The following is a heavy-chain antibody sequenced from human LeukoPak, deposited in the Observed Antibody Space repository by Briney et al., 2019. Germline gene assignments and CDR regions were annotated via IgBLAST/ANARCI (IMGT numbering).Heavy chain of an antibody. V-gene: IGHV1-2*02. CDR1: GYTFTVSY. Sequence: ASPKVSSKASGYTFTVSYTRWVRHAPRQGLEWRGWINPHSGGTTYAQKFKGSVTTSRDTSISTAYMDLSRLISDDTAVYYCARAVGYGSGTYRQYYFDYWGQGTLVTVSS. D-gene: IGHD3-10*01. CDR3: ARAVGYGSGTYRQYYFDY. J-gene: IGHJ4*02. CDR2: INPHSGGT.